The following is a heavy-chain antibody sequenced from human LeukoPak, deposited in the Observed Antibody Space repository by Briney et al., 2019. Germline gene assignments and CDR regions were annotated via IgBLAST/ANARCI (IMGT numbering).Heavy chain of an antibody. CDR2: ISGSGGST. CDR1: GFTFSSYA. CDR3: GKDPEYHHGYSSGWYQDY. V-gene: IGHV3-23*01. D-gene: IGHD6-19*01. J-gene: IGHJ4*02. Sequence: PGGSLRLSCAASGFTFSSYAMSWVRQAPGKGLEWVSAISGSGGSTYYADSVKGRFTISRDNSKNTLYLQMNSLRAEDTAVYYCGKDPEYHHGYSSGWYQDYWGQGTLVTVSS.